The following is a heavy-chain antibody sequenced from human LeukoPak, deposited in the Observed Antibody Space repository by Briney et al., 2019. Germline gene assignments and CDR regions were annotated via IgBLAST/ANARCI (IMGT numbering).Heavy chain of an antibody. V-gene: IGHV1-2*02. CDR2: INPNSGGT. CDR3: ARGLSGSGPYNFDY. CDR1: GYTFTGYY. J-gene: IGHJ4*02. Sequence: GASVTVSFKASGYTFTGYYMHWVRQAPGQGLEWMGWINPNSGGTNYAQKFQGRVTMTRDTSISTAYMELSRLRSDDTAVYYCARGLSGSGPYNFDYWGQGTLVTVSS. D-gene: IGHD3-10*01.